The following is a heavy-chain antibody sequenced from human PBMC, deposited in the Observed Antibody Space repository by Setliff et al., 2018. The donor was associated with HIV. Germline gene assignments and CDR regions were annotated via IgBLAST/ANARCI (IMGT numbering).Heavy chain of an antibody. CDR1: GFTFTNAW. CDR3: ITDRLPGGGTYKKLLNWFDP. Sequence: GGSLRLSCVVSGFTFTNAWMNWVRQAPGKGLEWLGRIRTKTDGGTADYAAPVKGRFTISRDDAQNTLYLQMNSLKTEDTAVYYCITDRLPGGGTYKKLLNWFDPWGPGTLVTVSS. CDR2: IRTKTDGGTA. V-gene: IGHV3-15*07. J-gene: IGHJ5*02. D-gene: IGHD3-10*01.